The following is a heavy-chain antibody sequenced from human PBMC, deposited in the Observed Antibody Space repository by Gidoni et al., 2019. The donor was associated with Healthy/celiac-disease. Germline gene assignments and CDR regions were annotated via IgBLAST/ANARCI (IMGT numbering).Heavy chain of an antibody. CDR3: ARPPRFLEWFRDYYYYGMDV. Sequence: QVQLVESGGGVVQPGRSLRLSCAASGFTFSSYAMHWVRQAPGKGLEWVAVISYDGSNKYYADSVKGRFTISRDNSKNTLYLQMNSLRAEDTAVYYCARPPRFLEWFRDYYYYGMDVWGQGTTVTVSS. J-gene: IGHJ6*02. CDR1: GFTFSSYA. V-gene: IGHV3-30-3*01. CDR2: ISYDGSNK. D-gene: IGHD3-3*01.